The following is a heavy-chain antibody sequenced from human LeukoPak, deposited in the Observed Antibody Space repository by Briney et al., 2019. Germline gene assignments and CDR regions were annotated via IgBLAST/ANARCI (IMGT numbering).Heavy chain of an antibody. CDR1: GFTFSSYS. V-gene: IGHV3-21*01. Sequence: GSLRLSCAASGFTFSSYSMNWVRRAPGKGLEWVSSISSSSSYIYYADSVKGRFTISRDNAKNSLYLQMNSLRAEDTAVYYYARGCSGGSCYLNDYWGQGTLVTVSS. CDR3: ARGCSGGSCYLNDY. CDR2: ISSSSSYI. D-gene: IGHD2-15*01. J-gene: IGHJ4*02.